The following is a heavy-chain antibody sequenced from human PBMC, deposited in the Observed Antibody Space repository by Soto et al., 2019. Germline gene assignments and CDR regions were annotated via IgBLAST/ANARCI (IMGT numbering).Heavy chain of an antibody. CDR2: ISYDGSNK. V-gene: IGHV3-30*18. CDR1: GFTFSSYG. D-gene: IGHD3-3*01. J-gene: IGHJ6*02. Sequence: GGSLRLSCAASGFTFSSYGMHWVRQAPGKGLEWVAVISYDGSNKYYADSVKGRFTISRDNSKNTLYPQMNSLRAEDTAVYYCAKDQGIWSLYGMDVWGQGTTVTVSS. CDR3: AKDQGIWSLYGMDV.